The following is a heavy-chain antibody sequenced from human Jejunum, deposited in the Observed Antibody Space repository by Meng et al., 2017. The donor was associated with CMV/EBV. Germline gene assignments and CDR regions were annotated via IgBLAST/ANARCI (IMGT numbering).Heavy chain of an antibody. J-gene: IGHJ5*02. Sequence: FTFSAFGSDWVSPAPGKGLEWVAFMRTDGSHKFYGDSVKGRFTISRDNSRNTLFLQMTGLRGEDTAVYYCARVLWFAEQYNWFDLWGQGTPVTVSS. CDR1: FTFSAFG. CDR2: MRTDGSHK. D-gene: IGHD2-21*01. CDR3: ARVLWFAEQYNWFDL. V-gene: IGHV3-30*02.